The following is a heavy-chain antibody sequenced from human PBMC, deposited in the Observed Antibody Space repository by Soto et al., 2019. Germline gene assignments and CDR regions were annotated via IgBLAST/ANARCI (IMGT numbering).Heavy chain of an antibody. J-gene: IGHJ4*02. D-gene: IGHD3-3*01. V-gene: IGHV4-59*01. CDR1: GGSISSYY. CDR2: IYYSGST. CDR3: ARGLARFTINKYYFDY. Sequence: PSETLSLTCTVSGGSISSYYWSWIRQPPGKGLEWIGYIYYSGSTNYNPSLKSRVTISVDTSKNQFSLKLSSVTAADTAVYYCARGLARFTINKYYFDYWGQGTLVTVSS.